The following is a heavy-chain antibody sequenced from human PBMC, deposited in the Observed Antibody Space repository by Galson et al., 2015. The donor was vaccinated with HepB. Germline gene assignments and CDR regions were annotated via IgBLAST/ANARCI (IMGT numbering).Heavy chain of an antibody. CDR2: ISAYNGNT. Sequence: SVKVSCKASGGTFSSYAISWVRQAPGQGLEWMGWISAYNGNTNYAQKLQGRVTMTTDTSTSTAYMELRSLRSDDTAVYYCARAYSSGWYSVYWGQGTLVTVSS. CDR3: ARAYSSGWYSVY. J-gene: IGHJ4*02. V-gene: IGHV1-18*01. D-gene: IGHD6-19*01. CDR1: GGTFSSYA.